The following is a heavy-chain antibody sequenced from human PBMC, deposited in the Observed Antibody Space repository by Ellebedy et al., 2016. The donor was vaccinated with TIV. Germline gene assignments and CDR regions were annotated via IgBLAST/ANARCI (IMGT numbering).Heavy chain of an antibody. V-gene: IGHV4-59*01. Sequence: MPSETLSLTCSVSGGPITPYYWSWIRQPPGQGLEWIGYVYFTGSTEYNPSLTGRVSMSVDTANNHFPLQLTSVTAADTAVYYCAREGALHGDYGYFFDYWGQGALVIVSS. CDR3: AREGALHGDYGYFFDY. J-gene: IGHJ4*02. CDR1: GGPITPYY. D-gene: IGHD4-17*01. CDR2: VYFTGST.